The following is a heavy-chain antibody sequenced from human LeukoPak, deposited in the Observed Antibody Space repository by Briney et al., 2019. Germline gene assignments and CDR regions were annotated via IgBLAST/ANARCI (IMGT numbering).Heavy chain of an antibody. Sequence: PGGSLRLSCAASGLTFSSYGMHWVRQAPGKGLEWVAVISYDGSNKYYADSVKGRFTISRDNSKNTLYLQMNSLRAEDTAVYYCAKALNIYYYGSGSYYYPDYWGQGTLVTVSS. D-gene: IGHD3-10*01. J-gene: IGHJ4*02. CDR3: AKALNIYYYGSGSYYYPDY. V-gene: IGHV3-30*18. CDR1: GLTFSSYG. CDR2: ISYDGSNK.